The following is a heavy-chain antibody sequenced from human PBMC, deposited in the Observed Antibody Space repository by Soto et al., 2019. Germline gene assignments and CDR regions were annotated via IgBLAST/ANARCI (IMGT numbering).Heavy chain of an antibody. V-gene: IGHV4-39*01. CDR1: GGSISSTNYY. CDR2: IYYSGST. CDR3: ARHIYCSGGSCYSGGYWFDP. J-gene: IGHJ5*02. D-gene: IGHD2-15*01. Sequence: QLQLQESGPGLVKPSETLSLTCTVSGGSISSTNYYWGWIRQRPGKGLEWIGTIYYSGSTYYNPSPKSRVTISVDTSKTQFSLKRSSVTAADTAVYYCARHIYCSGGSCYSGGYWFDPWGQGTLVTVSS.